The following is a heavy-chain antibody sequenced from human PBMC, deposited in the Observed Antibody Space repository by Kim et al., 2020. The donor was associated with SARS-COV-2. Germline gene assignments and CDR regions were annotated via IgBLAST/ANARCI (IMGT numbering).Heavy chain of an antibody. V-gene: IGHV3-15*01. CDR3: TTDDGKWAPRGSLHFFDI. J-gene: IGHJ3*02. D-gene: IGHD1-26*01. Sequence: GGSLRLSCAASGFTFSNAWMSWVRQAPGKGLEWVGRIKSKTDGGTTDYAAPVKGRFTISRDDSKNTLYLQMNSLKTEDTAVYYCTTDDGKWAPRGSLHFFDIWGQGTMVTVSS. CDR2: IKSKTDGGTT. CDR1: GFTFSNAW.